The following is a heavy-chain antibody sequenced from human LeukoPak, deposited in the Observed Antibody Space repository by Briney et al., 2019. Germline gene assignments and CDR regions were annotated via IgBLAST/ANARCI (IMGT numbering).Heavy chain of an antibody. CDR1: GGTFSSYA. Sequence: RASVKVSCKASGGTFSSYAISWVRQAPGQGLEWMGGIIPIFGTANYAQKFQGRVTITADESTSTAYMELSSLRSEDTAVYYCARAVGDYGWYFDYWGQGTLVTVSS. CDR3: ARAVGDYGWYFDY. J-gene: IGHJ4*02. D-gene: IGHD4-17*01. V-gene: IGHV1-69*13. CDR2: IIPIFGTA.